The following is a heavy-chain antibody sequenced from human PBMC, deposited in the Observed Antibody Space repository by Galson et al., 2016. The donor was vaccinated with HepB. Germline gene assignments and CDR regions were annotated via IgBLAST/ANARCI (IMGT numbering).Heavy chain of an antibody. J-gene: IGHJ5*02. CDR3: ARQTYHYDSSDRFDP. V-gene: IGHV3-23*01. CDR1: GFTFDRHA. Sequence: SLRLSCAASGFTFDRHAMSWVRQAPGKGLEWVSDISGSGGTTYHADSVKGRFTISRDNAKNSLNLQMNSLRDEDTAVYYCARQTYHYDSSDRFDPWGQGTLVTVSS. D-gene: IGHD3-22*01. CDR2: ISGSGGTT.